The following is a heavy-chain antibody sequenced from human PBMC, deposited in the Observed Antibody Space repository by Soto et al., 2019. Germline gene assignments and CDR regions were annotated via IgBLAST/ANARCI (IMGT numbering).Heavy chain of an antibody. Sequence: EVQLVESGGGLVKPGGSLRLSCAASGFTFSNVWMNWVRQAPGKGLEWVGRIKSKTDCGTTDYAAPVKGRFTISRDDSKNTLYLQMNSLKTEDTAVYYVTPLALKYSSGWYEFSDWGQGTLVTVSS. CDR3: TPLALKYSSGWYEFSD. V-gene: IGHV3-15*07. CDR1: GFTFSNVW. J-gene: IGHJ4*02. D-gene: IGHD6-19*01. CDR2: IKSKTDCGTT.